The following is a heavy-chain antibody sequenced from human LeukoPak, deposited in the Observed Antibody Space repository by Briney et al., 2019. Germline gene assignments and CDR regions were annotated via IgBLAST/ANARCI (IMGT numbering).Heavy chain of an antibody. D-gene: IGHD6-19*01. CDR3: AKADSSGCYSEYYFDY. V-gene: IGHV3-23*01. J-gene: IGHJ4*02. Sequence: GGSLRLSCAASGFTFSSYAMSWVRQAPGNGLEWVSAISGSGGSTYYADSVKGRFTISRDNSKNTLYLQMNSLRAEDTAVYYCAKADSSGCYSEYYFDYWGQGTLVTVSS. CDR2: ISGSGGST. CDR1: GFTFSSYA.